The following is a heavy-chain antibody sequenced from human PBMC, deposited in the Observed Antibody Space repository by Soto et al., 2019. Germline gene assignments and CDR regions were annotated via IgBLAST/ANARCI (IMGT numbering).Heavy chain of an antibody. V-gene: IGHV4-4*07. Sequence: SETLSLTCTASGGSINTFYWSWVRQPAGKGLEWIGRIFSSGSTSFNPSLESRVAMSVDTSTNHFSLCLSSVTVAYIAVYYCARIGSYSSSNFGRGIQLWYLNFLGQGALVNVSS. CDR2: IFSSGST. J-gene: IGHJ4*02. D-gene: IGHD5-18*01. CDR1: GGSINTFY. CDR3: ARIGSYSSSNFGRGIQLWYLNF.